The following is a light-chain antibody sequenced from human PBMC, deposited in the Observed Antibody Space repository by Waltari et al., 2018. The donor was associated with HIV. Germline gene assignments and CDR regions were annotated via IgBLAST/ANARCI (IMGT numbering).Light chain of an antibody. Sequence: QSTLTQPPSVSGSLGQSVTIACSGTSSDIGSYNRVSWYQQPPGTAPKLIIYEVTNRPAGVAVRFSESKSGTTASLTISGLQAEDEADYYCSSYTTSSTWVFGGGTQLTVL. V-gene: IGLV2-18*02. CDR3: SSYTTSSTWV. CDR2: EVT. CDR1: SSDIGSYNR. J-gene: IGLJ3*02.